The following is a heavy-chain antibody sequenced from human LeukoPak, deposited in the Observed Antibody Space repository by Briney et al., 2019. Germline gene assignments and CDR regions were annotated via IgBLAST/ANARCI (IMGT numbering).Heavy chain of an antibody. CDR1: GGSVSSGSYY. CDR2: IYYSGST. D-gene: IGHD3-3*01. V-gene: IGHV4-61*01. CDR3: ARESPYYDFWSGYSVFDY. Sequence: TSETLSLTCTVSGGSVSSGSYYWSWIRQPPGKGLEWIGYIYYSGSTNYNPSLKSRVTISVDTSKNQFSLKLSSVTAADTAVYYCARESPYYDFWSGYSVFDYWGQGTLVTVSS. J-gene: IGHJ4*02.